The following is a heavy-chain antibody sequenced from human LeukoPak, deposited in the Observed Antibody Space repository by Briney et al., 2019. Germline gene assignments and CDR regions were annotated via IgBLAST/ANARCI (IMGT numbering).Heavy chain of an antibody. V-gene: IGHV1-18*03. Sequence: ASVKVSCKASGYTFTSYDINWVRQATGQGLEWMGWISAYNGNTNYAQKLQGRVTMTTDTSTSTAYMELRSLRSDDMAVYYCAREFGVVPAASSGNWFDPWGQGTLVTVSS. J-gene: IGHJ5*02. D-gene: IGHD2-2*01. CDR3: AREFGVVPAASSGNWFDP. CDR1: GYTFTSYD. CDR2: ISAYNGNT.